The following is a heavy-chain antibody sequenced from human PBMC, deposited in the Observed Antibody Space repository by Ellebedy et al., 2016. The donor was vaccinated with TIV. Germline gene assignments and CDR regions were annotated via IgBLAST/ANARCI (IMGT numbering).Heavy chain of an antibody. CDR3: TTDLVYDPDY. J-gene: IGHJ4*02. V-gene: IGHV3-33*08. CDR1: GFTFSDYY. CDR2: IWYDGSNK. D-gene: IGHD1-14*01. Sequence: GESLKISCAASGFTFSDYYMSWIRQAPGKGLEWVAVIWYDGSNKYYADSVKGRFTISRDNSKNTLYLQMNSLKTEDTAVYYCTTDLVYDPDYWGQGTLVTVSS.